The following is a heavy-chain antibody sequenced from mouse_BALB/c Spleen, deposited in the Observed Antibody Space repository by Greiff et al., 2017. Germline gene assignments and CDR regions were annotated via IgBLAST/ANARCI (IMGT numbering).Heavy chain of an antibody. CDR2: ISSGGST. CDR1: GFTFSSYA. J-gene: IGHJ4*01. V-gene: IGHV5-6-5*01. D-gene: IGHD2-1*01. CDR3: ATYGNYMDY. Sequence: EVMLVESGGGLVKPGGSLKLSCAASGFTFSSYAMSWVRQTPEKRLEWVASISSGGSTYYPDSVKGRFTISRDNARNILYLQMSSLRSGDTAMYYCATYGNYMDYWGQGTSVTVSS.